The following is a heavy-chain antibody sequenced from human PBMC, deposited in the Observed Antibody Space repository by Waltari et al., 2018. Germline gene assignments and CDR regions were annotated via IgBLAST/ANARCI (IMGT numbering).Heavy chain of an antibody. V-gene: IGHV3-74*01. CDR3: IVGATNLLGY. CDR2: VNSDGSST. J-gene: IGHJ4*02. D-gene: IGHD1-26*01. Sequence: EVQLVESGGGLVQPGGSLRLSCAASGFTFRSYWMHWVRQAPGKGLVWVSRVNSDGSSTSYADSVKGRFTISRDNAKNTLYLQMNSLRAEDTAVYYCIVGATNLLGYWGQGTLVTVSS. CDR1: GFTFRSYW.